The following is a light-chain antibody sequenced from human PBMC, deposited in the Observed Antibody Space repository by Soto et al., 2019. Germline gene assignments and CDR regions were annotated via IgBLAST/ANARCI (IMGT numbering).Light chain of an antibody. Sequence: EIVMTQSPATLSVSPGERATLSCRASQSVSSNLAWYQQKPGQAPRLLIYGASTRATGIPARFSGSGSGTEFTLTISSLESEDFAFYYCQQYNNWPGGTFGQGTKLEIK. CDR1: QSVSSN. V-gene: IGKV3-15*01. CDR2: GAS. CDR3: QQYNNWPGGT. J-gene: IGKJ2*01.